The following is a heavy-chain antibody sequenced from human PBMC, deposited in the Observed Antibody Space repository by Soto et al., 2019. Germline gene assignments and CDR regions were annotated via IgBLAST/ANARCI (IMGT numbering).Heavy chain of an antibody. CDR3: ARHIAVPRTRGFDY. Sequence: QVHLQESGPGLVKPSGTLSLTCAVSGGSITTNWWSWVRQPPGKGLEWIGEIYHSGTTNYNPXLRGXVTXXXXXXXXXXXXXXXXXTAADSAIYYCARHIAVPRTRGFDYWGQGNLVTVSS. CDR1: GGSITTNW. D-gene: IGHD6-19*01. V-gene: IGHV4-4*02. CDR2: IYHSGTT. J-gene: IGHJ4*02.